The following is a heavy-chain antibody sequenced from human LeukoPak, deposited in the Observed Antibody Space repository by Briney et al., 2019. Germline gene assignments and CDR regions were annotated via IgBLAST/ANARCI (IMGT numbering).Heavy chain of an antibody. V-gene: IGHV3-74*01. CDR1: GFTTSTYW. J-gene: IGHJ4*02. CDR2: INSDGSST. Sequence: GESLEISCAASGFTTSTYWIHWVRQAPGKGLMWVSRINSDGSSTNYADSVKGRFTISRDNAKNTVYLHMNSLKVEDTAVYYCARADYGDYEDFWGQGALVAVSS. CDR3: ARADYGDYEDF. D-gene: IGHD4-17*01.